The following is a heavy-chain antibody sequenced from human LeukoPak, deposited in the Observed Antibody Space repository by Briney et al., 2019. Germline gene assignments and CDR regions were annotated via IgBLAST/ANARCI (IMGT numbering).Heavy chain of an antibody. CDR1: GYTFTSYG. J-gene: IGHJ4*02. V-gene: IGHV1-18*01. CDR3: ARGQSYGDYVSNGY. D-gene: IGHD4-17*01. CDR2: ISAYNGNT. Sequence: ASVKVSCKASGYTFTSYGISWVRQAPGQGLEWMGWISAYNGNTNYAQKLQGRVTMTTDTSTSTAYKELRSLRSDDTAVYYCARGQSYGDYVSNGYWGQGTLVTVSS.